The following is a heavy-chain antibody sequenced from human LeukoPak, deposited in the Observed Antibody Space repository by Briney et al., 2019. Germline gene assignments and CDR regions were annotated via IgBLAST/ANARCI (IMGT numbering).Heavy chain of an antibody. CDR2: INPSGTGT. Sequence: GSVKVSCKASGYTITNNYMHWVRQAPGQGLEWMGVINPSGTGTSYAQTFQGRVTMTRDTSTSTLYMELSSLRSEDTAFYYCATDHSMADTAWWFDPWGQGTLVTVSS. J-gene: IGHJ5*02. CDR1: GYTITNNY. V-gene: IGHV1-46*01. CDR3: ATDHSMADTAWWFDP. D-gene: IGHD5-24*01.